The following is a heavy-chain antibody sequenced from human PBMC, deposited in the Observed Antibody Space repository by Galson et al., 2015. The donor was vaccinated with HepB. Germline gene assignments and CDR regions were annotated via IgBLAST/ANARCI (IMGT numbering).Heavy chain of an antibody. CDR2: ITWNGDRT. V-gene: IGHV3-20*04. D-gene: IGHD6-19*01. CDR3: VVNLVDPGYSSGWLLGYFQD. CDR1: GLIFHDYG. Sequence: SLRLSCAASGLIFHDYGMGWVRQAPGKGLEWVSGITWNGDRTGYADSVKGRFTISRDNAKNSLSLQMNSLRADDTAFYYCVVNLVDPGYSSGWLLGYFQDWGQGTLVTVSS. J-gene: IGHJ1*01.